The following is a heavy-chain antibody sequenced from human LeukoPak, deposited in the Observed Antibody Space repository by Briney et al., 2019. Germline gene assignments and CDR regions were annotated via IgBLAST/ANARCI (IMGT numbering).Heavy chain of an antibody. D-gene: IGHD2-2*01. CDR1: GFTFKNYA. J-gene: IGHJ4*02. CDR3: AKNDYCDSTSCPPDY. CDR2: ISSGGGST. V-gene: IGHV3-23*01. Sequence: GGSLRLSCVASGFTFKNYAMSWVRQAPGKGLEWVSSISSGGGSTYYVDSVKGRFTVSRDNSKSALFLQMNSLRAEDTAMYYCAKNDYCDSTSCPPDYWGQGTLVTVSS.